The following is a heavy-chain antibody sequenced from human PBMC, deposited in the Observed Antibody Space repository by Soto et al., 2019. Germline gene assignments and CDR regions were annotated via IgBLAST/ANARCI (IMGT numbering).Heavy chain of an antibody. J-gene: IGHJ4*02. CDR2: ISYDGNSQ. CDR1: GFTFSTYG. Sequence: GGSLRLSCAASGFTFSTYGMHWVRQAPGKGLEWVAVISYDGNSQNYGDSVKGRFTISRDNSKNMLFLEMNGLRAENTAVYYCARSDDKDILTGCYNWGQGALVTVSS. D-gene: IGHD3-9*01. CDR3: ARSDDKDILTGCYN. V-gene: IGHV3-33*05.